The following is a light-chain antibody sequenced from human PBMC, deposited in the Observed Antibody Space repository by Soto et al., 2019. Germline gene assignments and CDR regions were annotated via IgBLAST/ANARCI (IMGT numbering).Light chain of an antibody. CDR3: CSYAGSYTYGV. CDR2: DVN. J-gene: IGLJ3*02. Sequence: QSALTQPRSVSGSPGQSVTISCTGTSSDVGGYNFVSWYQQHPGKAPKVVIYDVNQRPSGVPDRFSGSKSGNTASLTISGLQAEDEADYYCCSYAGSYTYGVFGGGTKVTVL. CDR1: SSDVGGYNF. V-gene: IGLV2-11*01.